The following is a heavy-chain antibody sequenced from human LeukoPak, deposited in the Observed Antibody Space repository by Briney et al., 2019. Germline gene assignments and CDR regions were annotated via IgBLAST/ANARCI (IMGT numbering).Heavy chain of an antibody. J-gene: IGHJ4*02. CDR1: GGSISSYY. CDR3: ARGRTYYYDSYFDY. V-gene: IGHV4-59*01. CDR2: IHYSGST. Sequence: SETLSLTCTVSGGSISSYYWSWIRQPPGKGLEWIGYIHYSGSTNYNPSLKSRVTISVDTSKNQFSLKLSSVTAADTAVYYCARGRTYYYDSYFDYWGQGTLVTVSS. D-gene: IGHD3-22*01.